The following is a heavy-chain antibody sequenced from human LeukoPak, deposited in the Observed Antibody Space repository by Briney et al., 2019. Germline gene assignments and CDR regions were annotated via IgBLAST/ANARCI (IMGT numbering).Heavy chain of an antibody. CDR2: IYYSGST. CDR3: ARYYRVPNYYYYYMDV. Sequence: SETLSLTCTVSGGSISSYYRSWIRQPPGKGLEWIGYIYYSGSTNCNPSLKSRVTISVDTSKNQFSLKLSSVTAADTAVYYCARYYRVPNYYYYYMDVWGKGTTVTVSS. V-gene: IGHV4-59*01. D-gene: IGHD3-10*01. J-gene: IGHJ6*03. CDR1: GGSISSYY.